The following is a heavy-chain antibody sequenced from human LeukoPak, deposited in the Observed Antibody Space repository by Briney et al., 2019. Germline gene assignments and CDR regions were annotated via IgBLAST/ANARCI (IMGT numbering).Heavy chain of an antibody. Sequence: GASVKVSCKASGYTFTGYYMHWVRQAPGQGLEWMGWINPNSGGTNYAQKFQGRVTMTRDTSISTAYMELSRLRSDDTAVYYCARDGVGIENAFDIWGQGTMVTVSS. D-gene: IGHD1-14*01. CDR2: INPNSGGT. V-gene: IGHV1-2*02. CDR1: GYTFTGYY. CDR3: ARDGVGIENAFDI. J-gene: IGHJ3*02.